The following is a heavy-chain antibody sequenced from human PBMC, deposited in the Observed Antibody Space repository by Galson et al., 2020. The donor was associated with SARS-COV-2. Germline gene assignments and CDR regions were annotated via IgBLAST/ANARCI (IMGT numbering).Heavy chain of an antibody. Sequence: SETLSLTCTVSGGSISSYYWSWIRQPPGKGLEWIGYIYYSGSTNYNPSLKSRVTISVDTSKNQFSLKLSSVTAADTAVYYCARYIPSSWYYFDYWGQGTLVTVSS. D-gene: IGHD6-13*01. J-gene: IGHJ4*02. CDR3: ARYIPSSWYYFDY. CDR1: GGSISSYY. V-gene: IGHV4-59*01. CDR2: IYYSGST.